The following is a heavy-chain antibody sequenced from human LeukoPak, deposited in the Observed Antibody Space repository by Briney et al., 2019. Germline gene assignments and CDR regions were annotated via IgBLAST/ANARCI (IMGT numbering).Heavy chain of an antibody. D-gene: IGHD3-10*01. CDR1: GFTFSSYW. Sequence: GGSLRLSCAASGFTFSSYWMHWVRQAPGEGLVWVSRVNTDETRTSYADSVRGRFTISRDNAKNTLYLQMNSLRAEDTAVYYCAKDPQLWFGDSTDYWGQGTLVTVSS. J-gene: IGHJ4*02. CDR2: VNTDETRT. CDR3: AKDPQLWFGDSTDY. V-gene: IGHV3-74*01.